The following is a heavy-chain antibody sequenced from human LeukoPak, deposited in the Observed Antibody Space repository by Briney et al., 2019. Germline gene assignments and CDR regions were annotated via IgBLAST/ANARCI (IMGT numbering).Heavy chain of an antibody. CDR1: GFTFDDYG. CDR2: INWNGGST. D-gene: IGHD3-22*01. Sequence: PGGSLRLSCAASGFTFDDYGMSWVRQAPGKGLEWVSGINWNGGSTGYADSVKGRFTISRDNSKSTLYLQMNSLRAEDTALYYCTGSYYYEYFQHWGQGTLVTVSS. V-gene: IGHV3-20*04. J-gene: IGHJ1*01. CDR3: TGSYYYEYFQH.